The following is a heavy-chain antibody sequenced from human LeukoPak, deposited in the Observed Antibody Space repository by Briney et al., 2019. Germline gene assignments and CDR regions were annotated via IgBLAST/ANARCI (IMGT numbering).Heavy chain of an antibody. CDR1: GYTFTSYD. Sequence: ASVKVSCKASGYTFTSYDINWVRQATGQGLEWMGWMNPNSGNTGYAQKFQGRVTMTRNTSISTAYMELSSLRSEDTAVYYCARGFSSWYYYYHYMDVWGKGTTVTVSS. CDR2: MNPNSGNT. V-gene: IGHV1-8*01. CDR3: ARGFSSWYYYYHYMDV. D-gene: IGHD6-13*01. J-gene: IGHJ6*03.